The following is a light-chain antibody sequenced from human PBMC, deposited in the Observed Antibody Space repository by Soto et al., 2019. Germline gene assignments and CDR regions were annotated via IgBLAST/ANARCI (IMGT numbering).Light chain of an antibody. CDR1: QSISSY. CDR3: QQSYSTPGT. J-gene: IGKJ1*01. V-gene: IGKV1-39*01. CDR2: AAS. Sequence: DIQMTQSPSSLSASFGDRVTITWRASQSISSYLNWYQQKPGKAPKLLIYAASSLQSGVPSRFSGSGYGTDFNLTISSLQPEDFATYYCQQSYSTPGTFGQGTKVDIK.